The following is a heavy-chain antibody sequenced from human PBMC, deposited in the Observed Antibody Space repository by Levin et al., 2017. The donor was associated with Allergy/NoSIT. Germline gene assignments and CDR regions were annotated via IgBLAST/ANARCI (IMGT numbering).Heavy chain of an antibody. D-gene: IGHD6-6*01. J-gene: IGHJ4*02. CDR2: MNPNSGNT. CDR1: GYTFTSYD. CDR3: ARGLTAARPDDY. V-gene: IGHV1-8*01. Sequence: GASVKVSCKASGYTFTSYDINWVRQATGQGLEWMGWMNPNSGNTGYAQKFQGRVTMTRNTSISTAYMELSSLRSEDTAVYYCARGLTAARPDDYWGQGTLVTVSS.